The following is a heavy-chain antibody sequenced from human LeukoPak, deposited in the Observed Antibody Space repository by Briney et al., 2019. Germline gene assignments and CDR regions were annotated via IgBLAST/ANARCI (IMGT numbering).Heavy chain of an antibody. CDR3: ARDGVEFHNWFDP. J-gene: IGHJ5*02. D-gene: IGHD2-21*01. V-gene: IGHV3-74*01. CDR1: GFSFSNYW. CDR2: INSDGSST. Sequence: PGGSLRLSCAASGFSFSNYWMHWVRQAPGKGLVWVSRINSDGSSTTYADSVKGRFTISRDNAKNTLYLQMNSLRAEDTAVYYCARDGVEFHNWFDPWGQGTLVTVSS.